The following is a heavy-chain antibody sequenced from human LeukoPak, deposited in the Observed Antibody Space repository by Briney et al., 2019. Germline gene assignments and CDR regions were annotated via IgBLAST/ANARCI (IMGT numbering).Heavy chain of an antibody. CDR2: INPNSGGT. Sequence: GASVKVSCKASGYTFTGYYMHWVRQAPGQGLEWMGWINPNSGGTNYAQKFQGRVTMTRDTSISTAYMELRSLRSDDTAVYYCARGPRNVVVPAALIGPDQNELDYWGQGTLVTVSS. V-gene: IGHV1-2*02. J-gene: IGHJ4*02. D-gene: IGHD2-2*01. CDR1: GYTFTGYY. CDR3: ARGPRNVVVPAALIGPDQNELDY.